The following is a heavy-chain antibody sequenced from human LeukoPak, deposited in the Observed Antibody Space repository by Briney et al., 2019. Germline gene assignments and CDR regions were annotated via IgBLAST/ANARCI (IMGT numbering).Heavy chain of an antibody. J-gene: IGHJ4*02. D-gene: IGHD6-19*01. CDR3: ARASSNGWHIDY. Sequence: PSETLSLTCTVSGGSISSYYWSWMRQPPGKGLEWIGNIYHSGSTNYNPSLKSRVTISVDTSKNQFSLKLSSVTAADTAVYFCARASSNGWHIDYWGQGTLVTVSS. CDR1: GGSISSYY. V-gene: IGHV4-59*01. CDR2: IYHSGST.